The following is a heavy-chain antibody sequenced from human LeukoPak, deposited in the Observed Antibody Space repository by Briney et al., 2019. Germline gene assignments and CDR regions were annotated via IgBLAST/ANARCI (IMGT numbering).Heavy chain of an antibody. CDR2: MNPNSGNT. D-gene: IGHD3-16*01. V-gene: IGHV1-8*01. CDR3: ARGPEYRGSSSFGGMDV. J-gene: IGHJ6*02. CDR1: GYTFTSYD. Sequence: ASVNVSCKASGYTFTSYDINWVRQATGQGLEWMGWMNPNSGNTGYAQKFQGRVTMTRNTSISTAYMELSSLRSEDTAVYYCARGPEYRGSSSFGGMDVWGQGTTVTVSS.